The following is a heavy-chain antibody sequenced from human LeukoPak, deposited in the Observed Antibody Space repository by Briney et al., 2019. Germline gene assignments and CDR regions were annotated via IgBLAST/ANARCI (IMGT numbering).Heavy chain of an antibody. CDR2: INHSGST. J-gene: IGHJ6*02. V-gene: IGHV4-34*01. Sequence: SETLSLTCAVYGGSFSGYYWSWIRQPPGKGLEWIGEINHSGSTNYNPSLKSRVTMSVDTSKNQFSLKLSSVTAADTAVYYCARDLYDFWSGGHYYGMDVWGQGTTVTVSS. D-gene: IGHD3-3*01. CDR1: GGSFSGYY. CDR3: ARDLYDFWSGGHYYGMDV.